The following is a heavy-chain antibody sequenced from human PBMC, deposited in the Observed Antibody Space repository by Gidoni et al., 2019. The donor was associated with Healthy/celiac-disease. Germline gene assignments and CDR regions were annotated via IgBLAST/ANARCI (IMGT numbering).Heavy chain of an antibody. D-gene: IGHD6-19*01. V-gene: IGHV4-61*02. CDR2: IYTSGST. CDR3: ARDRRGAVVGRNYFDY. Sequence: QVQLQESGPGLVKPSQTLSLTCTVSGGSISSGSYYWSWIRQPAGKGLEWIGRIYTSGSTNYNPSLKSRVTISVDTSKNQFSLKLSSVTAADTAVYYCARDRRGAVVGRNYFDYWGQGTLVTVSS. J-gene: IGHJ4*02. CDR1: GGSISSGSYY.